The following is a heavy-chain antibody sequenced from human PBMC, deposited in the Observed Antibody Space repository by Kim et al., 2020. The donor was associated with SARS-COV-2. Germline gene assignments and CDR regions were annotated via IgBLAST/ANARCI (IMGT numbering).Heavy chain of an antibody. Sequence: SETLSLTCAVYGGSFSGYYWSWIRQPPGKGLEWIGEINHSGSTNYNPSLKSRVTISVDTSKNQFSLKLSSVTAADTAVYYCARPNYYDSSGYWGNPSRDDAFDIWGQGTMVTVSS. V-gene: IGHV4-34*01. D-gene: IGHD3-22*01. CDR3: ARPNYYDSSGYWGNPSRDDAFDI. CDR1: GGSFSGYY. J-gene: IGHJ3*02. CDR2: INHSGST.